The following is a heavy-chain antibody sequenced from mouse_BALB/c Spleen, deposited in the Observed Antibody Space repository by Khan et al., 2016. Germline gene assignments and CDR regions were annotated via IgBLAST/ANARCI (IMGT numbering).Heavy chain of an antibody. CDR2: ILPGNANS. Sequence: VQLQESGAELMKPGASVKISCKATGYTFSNYWIEWVKQRPGHGLEWIGDILPGNANSNYNENLKGKATLTADTSSTTASMQLSSLTSEDSAVYYCARVLYSMEYWGQGTSVTVSS. J-gene: IGHJ4*01. V-gene: IGHV1-9*01. CDR3: ARVLYSMEY. CDR1: GYTFSNYW.